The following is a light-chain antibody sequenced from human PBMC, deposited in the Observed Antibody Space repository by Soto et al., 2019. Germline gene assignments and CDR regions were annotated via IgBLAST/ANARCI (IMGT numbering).Light chain of an antibody. Sequence: QSVLTQPASVSGSPGQSITISCTGTSSDVGGYNYVSWYQQHPGKAPKLMIYDVSNRPSGVSNRFSGSKSGNTASLTISGLQAEDEADYYCSSYTISTLVVFGGGTTLTVL. V-gene: IGLV2-14*01. CDR1: SSDVGGYNY. CDR3: SSYTISTLVV. J-gene: IGLJ2*01. CDR2: DVS.